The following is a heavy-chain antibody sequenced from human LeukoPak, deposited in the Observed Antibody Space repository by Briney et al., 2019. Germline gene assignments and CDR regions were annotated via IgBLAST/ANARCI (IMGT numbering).Heavy chain of an antibody. CDR1: GFTVSSNY. CDR3: AGATFDYYDSSGYYDY. Sequence: GGSLRLSCAASGFTVSSNYMSWVRQAPGKGLEWVSVIYSGGSTYYADSVKGRFTISRDNSKNTLYLQMNSLRAEDTAVYYCAGATFDYYDSSGYYDYGGQGTLVTVSS. D-gene: IGHD3-22*01. V-gene: IGHV3-53*01. J-gene: IGHJ4*02. CDR2: IYSGGST.